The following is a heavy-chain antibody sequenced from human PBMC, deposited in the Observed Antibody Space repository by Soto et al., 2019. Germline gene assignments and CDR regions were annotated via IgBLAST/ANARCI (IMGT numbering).Heavy chain of an antibody. D-gene: IGHD2-8*01. CDR3: AKINLSNEYNYYFYGMDV. J-gene: IGHJ6*04. CDR1: EFTFISYA. Sequence: LRPSCAAAEFTFISYAMSRVSKTTGKGLEWVSAISGSGGSTYYADSVKGRFTISRDNSKNTLYLQMNSLRAEDTAVYYCAKINLSNEYNYYFYGMDVWVKGTTVTVSS. CDR2: ISGSGGST. V-gene: IGHV3-23*01.